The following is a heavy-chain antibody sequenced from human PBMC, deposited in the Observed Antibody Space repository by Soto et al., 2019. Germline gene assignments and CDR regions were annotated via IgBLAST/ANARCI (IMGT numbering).Heavy chain of an antibody. J-gene: IGHJ6*02. Sequence: SQTLSLTCGISGDSVSSNSAAWNWIRQSPSRGLEWLGRTYYRSKWYNDYAVSVKSRITINPDTSKNQFSLQLNSVTPEDTAVYYCARGKVAVNQTPIAAAGSGYYYGMDVWGQGTTVTVS. CDR1: GDSVSSNSAA. CDR2: TYYRSKWYN. V-gene: IGHV6-1*01. D-gene: IGHD6-13*01. CDR3: ARGKVAVNQTPIAAAGSGYYYGMDV.